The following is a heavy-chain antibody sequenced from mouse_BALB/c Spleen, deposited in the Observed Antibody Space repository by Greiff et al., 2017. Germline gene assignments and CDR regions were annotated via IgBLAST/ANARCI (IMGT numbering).Heavy chain of an antibody. V-gene: IGHV1-55*01. CDR2: IYPGSGST. CDR3: ARLWYYYAMDY. Sequence: QDQLQQPGAELVKPGTSVKLSCKASGYNFTSYWINWVKLRPGQGLEWIGDIYPGSGSTNYNEKFKSKATLTVDTSSSTAYMQLSSLASEDSALYYCARLWYYYAMDYWGQGTSVTVSS. D-gene: IGHD1-1*02. CDR1: GYNFTSYW. J-gene: IGHJ4*01.